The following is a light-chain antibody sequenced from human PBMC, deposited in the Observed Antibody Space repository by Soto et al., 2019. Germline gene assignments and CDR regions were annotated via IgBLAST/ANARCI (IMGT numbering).Light chain of an antibody. CDR3: QQYGSSGT. Sequence: ELVMTQSPATVSVSPGEGATLSCRASQSVTSNLAWYQQKPGQAPRLLIYGASTRATGVPARFSGSGSGTEFTLTISRLEPEDFAVYYCQQYGSSGTFGQGTKVDI. V-gene: IGKV3-15*01. CDR2: GAS. CDR1: QSVTSN. J-gene: IGKJ1*01.